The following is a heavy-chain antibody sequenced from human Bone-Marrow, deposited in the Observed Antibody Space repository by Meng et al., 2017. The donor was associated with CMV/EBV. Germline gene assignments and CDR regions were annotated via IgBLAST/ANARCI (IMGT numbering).Heavy chain of an antibody. CDR2: ISSSGSTI. J-gene: IGHJ6*02. Sequence: GGSLRLSCAASGFTFSRSEMNWVRQAPGKGLEWVSYISSSGSTIYYADSVKGRFTISRDNAKNSLYLQMNSLRAEDTAVYYCARVNRGGSSSFGRAGGYYYYGMDVWGQGTTVTVSS. V-gene: IGHV3-48*03. CDR3: ARVNRGGSSSFGRAGGYYYYGMDV. D-gene: IGHD6-6*01. CDR1: GFTFSRSE.